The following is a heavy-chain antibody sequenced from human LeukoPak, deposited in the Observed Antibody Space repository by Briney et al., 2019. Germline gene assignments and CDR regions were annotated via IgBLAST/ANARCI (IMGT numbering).Heavy chain of an antibody. D-gene: IGHD3-3*01. CDR3: ARDRAWNYFDY. CDR2: IKQEGSEK. Sequence: GGSLRLSCAASGYTFSSYWMRWVRQPPGRALEWVANIKQEGSEKYYVDSVKDRFTISRDNAKISLYLQMNSLRAEDTAVYYWARDRAWNYFDYWGQGTLVTVSS. CDR1: GYTFSSYW. J-gene: IGHJ4*02. V-gene: IGHV3-7*03.